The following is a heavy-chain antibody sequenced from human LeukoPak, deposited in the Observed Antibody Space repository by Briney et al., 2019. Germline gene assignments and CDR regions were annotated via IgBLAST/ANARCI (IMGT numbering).Heavy chain of an antibody. CDR3: ARYGKATITPYYFDY. J-gene: IGHJ4*02. CDR1: GGSFSGYF. CDR2: INHSGST. V-gene: IGHV4-34*01. Sequence: SETLSLTCAVYGGSFSGYFWSWIRQPPGKGLEWIGEINHSGSTNYNPSLKSRVTISVDTSKNQFSLKLSSVTAADTAVYYCARYGKATITPYYFDYWGQGTLVTVSS. D-gene: IGHD5-12*01.